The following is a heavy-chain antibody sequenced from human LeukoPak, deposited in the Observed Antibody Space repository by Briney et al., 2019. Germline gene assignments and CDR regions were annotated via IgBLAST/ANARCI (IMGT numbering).Heavy chain of an antibody. Sequence: GGSLRLSCAASGFTFSSHWMSWVRQAPGKGLEWVSAISGSGGSTYYADSVKGRFTISRDNSKNTLYLQMNSLRAEDTAVYYCAKFWRWELLDDAFDIWGQGTMVTVSS. D-gene: IGHD1-26*01. CDR1: GFTFSSHW. V-gene: IGHV3-23*01. CDR2: ISGSGGST. J-gene: IGHJ3*02. CDR3: AKFWRWELLDDAFDI.